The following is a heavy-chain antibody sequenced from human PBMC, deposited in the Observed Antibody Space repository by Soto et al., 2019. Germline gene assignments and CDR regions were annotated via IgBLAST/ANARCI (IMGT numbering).Heavy chain of an antibody. CDR2: ITPGNYKT. D-gene: IGHD6-13*01. J-gene: IGHJ4*02. CDR1: GFTFSSYV. CDR3: ARDLIATSGALFDF. V-gene: IGHV1-3*01. Sequence: QVQLVQSGAEVKEPGASVKFACKASGFTFSSYVMHLVRHAPGHRLEWMGWITPGNYKTMYSQKFQGRVTITWDTSATTAYIELSSLSAEDTAVYYCARDLIATSGALFDFWGQGTLVTVSS.